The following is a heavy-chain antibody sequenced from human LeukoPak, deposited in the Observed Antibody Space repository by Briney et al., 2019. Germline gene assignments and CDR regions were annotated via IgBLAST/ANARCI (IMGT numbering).Heavy chain of an antibody. CDR2: IYYSGST. CDR3: ARDMLEDCSSTSCYGGLDY. Sequence: SETLSLTCTVSGGSISSSSYYWGWIRQPPGKGLEWIGSIYYSGSTNYNPSLKSRVTISVDTSKNQFSLKLSSVTAADTAVYYCARDMLEDCSSTSCYGGLDYWGQGTLVTVSS. CDR1: GGSISSSSYY. J-gene: IGHJ4*02. V-gene: IGHV4-39*07. D-gene: IGHD2-2*01.